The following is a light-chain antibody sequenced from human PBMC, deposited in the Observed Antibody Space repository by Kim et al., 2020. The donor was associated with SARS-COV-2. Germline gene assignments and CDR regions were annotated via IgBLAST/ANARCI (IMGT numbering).Light chain of an antibody. V-gene: IGKV3-20*01. CDR3: QQYGSSPWT. Sequence: LSPAERATLSCRASQSVSSSYLAWYQQKPGQAPRLLIYGASSRATGIPDRFSGSGSGTDFTLTITRLEPEDFAVYYCQQYGSSPWTFGQGTKLEI. J-gene: IGKJ1*01. CDR1: QSVSSSY. CDR2: GAS.